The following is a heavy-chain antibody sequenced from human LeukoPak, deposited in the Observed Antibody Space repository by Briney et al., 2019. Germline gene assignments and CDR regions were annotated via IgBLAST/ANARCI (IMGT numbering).Heavy chain of an antibody. D-gene: IGHD1-26*01. CDR1: GYTFTGYY. V-gene: IGHV1-2*02. CDR2: INPNSGGT. J-gene: IGHJ4*02. CDR3: ARASSGSSLEPDC. Sequence: ASVKVSCKASGYTFTGYYMHWVRQAPGQGLEWMGWINPNSGGTNYAQKFQGRVTMTRDTSISTAYMELSRLRSDDTAVYYCARASSGSSLEPDCWGQGTLVTVSS.